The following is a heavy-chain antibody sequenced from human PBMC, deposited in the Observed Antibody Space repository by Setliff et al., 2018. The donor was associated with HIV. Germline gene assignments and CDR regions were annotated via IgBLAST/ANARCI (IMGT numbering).Heavy chain of an antibody. D-gene: IGHD3-16*01. Sequence: ASVKVSCKASGYTFTSFGISWVRQAPGQGLEWMGWINLVTGKTVYLQKFQGRVTITRDTSASTAYMEMSSLRSEDTAVYYCANGGSGGQFDYWGQGTLVTVSS. J-gene: IGHJ4*02. CDR3: ANGGSGGQFDY. CDR1: GYTFTSFG. CDR2: INLVTGKT. V-gene: IGHV1-18*01.